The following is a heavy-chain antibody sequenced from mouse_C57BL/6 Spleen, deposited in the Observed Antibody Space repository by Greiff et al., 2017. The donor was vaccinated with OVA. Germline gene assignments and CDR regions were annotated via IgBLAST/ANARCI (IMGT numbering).Heavy chain of an antibody. J-gene: IGHJ1*03. Sequence: EVKLQESGPGMVKPSQSLSLTCTVTGYSITSGYDWHWIRHFPGNKLEWMGYISYSGSTNYNPSLKSRISITHDTSKNHFFLKLNSVTTEDTATYYCAREEGYYGSSDGYFDVWGTGTTVTVSS. CDR2: ISYSGST. D-gene: IGHD1-1*01. V-gene: IGHV3-1*01. CDR3: AREEGYYGSSDGYFDV. CDR1: GYSITSGYD.